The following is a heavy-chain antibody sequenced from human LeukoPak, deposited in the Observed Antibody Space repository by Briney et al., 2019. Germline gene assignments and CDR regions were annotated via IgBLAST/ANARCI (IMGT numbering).Heavy chain of an antibody. Sequence: GGSLTLSCALSGFSFRSYCMHWVRQAPGEGVVWVVRISTGGGSALSTDSVRGRYARSRDNTDNTLYMQFNSLRAENTAVYDCARVSVCPRCHFDYWGQGTLVTVSS. V-gene: IGHV3-74*03. J-gene: IGHJ4*02. D-gene: IGHD2-8*01. CDR3: ARVSVCPRCHFDY. CDR2: ISTGGGSA. CDR1: GFSFRSYC.